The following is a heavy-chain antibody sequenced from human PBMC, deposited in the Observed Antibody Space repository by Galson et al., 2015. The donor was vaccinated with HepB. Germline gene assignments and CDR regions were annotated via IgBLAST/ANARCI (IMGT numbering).Heavy chain of an antibody. CDR1: GFTFSRYA. D-gene: IGHD3-22*01. CDR3: ARGAHASGSRPDY. Sequence: SLRLSCAGTGFTFSRYAMHWVRHAPGKGLEWVAIIWNDGSRKLYGNSVRGRFTISRDNSKNTVYLQMNSLRAEDTGAYYCARGAHASGSRPDYWGQGTLVIVSS. V-gene: IGHV3-33*01. J-gene: IGHJ4*02. CDR2: IWNDGSRK.